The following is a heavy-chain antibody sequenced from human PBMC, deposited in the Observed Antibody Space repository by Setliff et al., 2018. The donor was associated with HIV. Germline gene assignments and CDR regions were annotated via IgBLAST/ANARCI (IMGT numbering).Heavy chain of an antibody. V-gene: IGHV3-21*01. D-gene: IGHD4-17*01. J-gene: IGHJ4*02. CDR1: GFTFSSYS. CDR2: ISSSSSSYT. Sequence: GGSLRLSCAASGFTFSSYSMNWVRQAPGKGLEWVSSISSSSSSYTNCADSVRGRFTISRDSAKNSLYLQMNSLRAEDTAVYYCARESSGVDYGDHSGPDYWGQGTLVTVSS. CDR3: ARESSGVDYGDHSGPDY.